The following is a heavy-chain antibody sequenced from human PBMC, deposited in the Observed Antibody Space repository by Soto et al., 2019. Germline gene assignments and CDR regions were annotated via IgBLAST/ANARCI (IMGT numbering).Heavy chain of an antibody. J-gene: IGHJ4*02. CDR2: IHYSGNT. CDR1: GGSISNYY. CDR3: VRGHYEFWSGYYATIDY. Sequence: SETLSLTCTVSGGSISNYYWSWIRQPPGKGLEWIGDIHYSGNTKYNPSLKSRVTISADTSKNQFSLKVASVNAADTAVYYCVRGHYEFWSGYYATIDYWGQGTLVTVSS. D-gene: IGHD3-3*01. V-gene: IGHV4-59*08.